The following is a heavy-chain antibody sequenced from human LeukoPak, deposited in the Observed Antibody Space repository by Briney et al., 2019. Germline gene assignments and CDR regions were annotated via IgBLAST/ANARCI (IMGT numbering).Heavy chain of an antibody. Sequence: SETLSLTCTVSGGSISSSSYYWGWIRQPPGKGLEWIGSIYYSGSTYYNPSLKSRVTISVDTSKNQFSLKLSSVTAADTAVYYCARRLPDYGSDAFDIWGQGTMVTVSS. J-gene: IGHJ3*02. CDR3: ARRLPDYGSDAFDI. D-gene: IGHD3-16*01. V-gene: IGHV4-39*01. CDR1: GGSISSSSYY. CDR2: IYYSGST.